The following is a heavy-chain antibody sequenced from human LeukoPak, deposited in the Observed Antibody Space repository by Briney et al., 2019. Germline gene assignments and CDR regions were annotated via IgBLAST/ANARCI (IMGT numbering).Heavy chain of an antibody. J-gene: IGHJ4*02. CDR2: ISGDGGST. Sequence: GGSLRLSCAASGFSFKDYGMHWVHQAPGKGLEWVSLISGDGGSTYYADSVKGRFTISRDNSKNSLYLQMNSLRTEDTAFYYCAKDIGERGYKDYWGQGTLVTVSS. CDR1: GFSFKDYG. CDR3: AKDIGERGYKDY. D-gene: IGHD5-18*01. V-gene: IGHV3-43*02.